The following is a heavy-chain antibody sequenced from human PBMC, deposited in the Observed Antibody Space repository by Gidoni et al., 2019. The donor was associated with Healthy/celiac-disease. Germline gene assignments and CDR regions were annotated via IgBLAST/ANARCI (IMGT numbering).Heavy chain of an antibody. CDR1: GSTFTGYY. CDR2: INTSSCGT. V-gene: IGHV1-2*06. Sequence: QVQMVQPGAEVKKPGASVKVSCMATGSTFTGYYLPCVRQAPGQGLALMGRINTSSCGTNYAQKFQGRVTMTRDTSISTAYMELSRVISDDTAVYYCAKVIVVVPAAFSDYYYYMDVWGKGTTVTVSS. D-gene: IGHD2-2*01. J-gene: IGHJ6*03. CDR3: AKVIVVVPAAFSDYYYYMDV.